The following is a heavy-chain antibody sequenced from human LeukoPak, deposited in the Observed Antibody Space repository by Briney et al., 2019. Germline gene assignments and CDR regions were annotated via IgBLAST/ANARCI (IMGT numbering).Heavy chain of an antibody. J-gene: IGHJ4*02. CDR1: GYTFTGYY. CDR3: ARDRAVATIRGVDY. V-gene: IGHV1-2*02. D-gene: IGHD5-12*01. CDR2: IKPNSGGT. Sequence: ASVKVSCKASGYTFTGYYMHWVRQAPGQGLEWMGWIKPNSGGTNFAQKFQGRVTMTRDTSISTAYMELSRLRSDDTAVYYCARDRAVATIRGVDYWGQGTLVTVSS.